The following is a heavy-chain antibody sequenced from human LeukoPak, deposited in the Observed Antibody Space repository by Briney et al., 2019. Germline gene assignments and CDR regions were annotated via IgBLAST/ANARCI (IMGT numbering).Heavy chain of an antibody. Sequence: GGSLRLSCAASGFTFSDYYMSRIRQAPGKGLEWVSYISSSSSYTNYADSVKGRFTISRDNAKNSLYLQMNSLRAEDTAVYYCARSDSVGFEDYYDILTGYYKTYRYYGMDVWGKGTTVTVSS. V-gene: IGHV3-11*06. J-gene: IGHJ6*04. D-gene: IGHD3-9*01. CDR2: ISSSSSYT. CDR3: ARSDSVGFEDYYDILTGYYKTYRYYGMDV. CDR1: GFTFSDYY.